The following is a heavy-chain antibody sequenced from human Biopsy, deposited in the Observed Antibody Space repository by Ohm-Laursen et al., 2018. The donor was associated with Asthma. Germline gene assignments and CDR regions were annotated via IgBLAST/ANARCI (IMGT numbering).Heavy chain of an antibody. D-gene: IGHD3-3*01. CDR1: GFSFNSYG. CDR3: AKERYYDFWSGYPI. V-gene: IGHV3-30*18. CDR2: MSFDGRQT. Sequence: SLRLSCSASGFSFNSYGVHWVRQAPGKGLECVAVMSFDGRQTYYADSVKGRFTISRDNSKNTLYLQMNSLRAEDTAVYYCAKERYYDFWSGYPIWGQGTMVTVSS. J-gene: IGHJ3*02.